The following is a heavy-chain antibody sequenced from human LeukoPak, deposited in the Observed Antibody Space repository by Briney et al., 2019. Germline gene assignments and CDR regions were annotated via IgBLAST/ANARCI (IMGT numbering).Heavy chain of an antibody. CDR2: MDWDDDK. CDR1: GFSLSTSGMC. J-gene: IGHJ4*02. Sequence: SGPTLVNPTQSLTLTCTFSGFSLSTSGMCVSWIRQPPGMARGRLPLMDWDDDKYYSTSLKTRPTISKDPSKNQVVLTMTNMDPVDTATYYCARRYASYTFDYWGQGTLVTVSS. D-gene: IGHD2-2*02. V-gene: IGHV2-70*01. CDR3: ARRYASYTFDY.